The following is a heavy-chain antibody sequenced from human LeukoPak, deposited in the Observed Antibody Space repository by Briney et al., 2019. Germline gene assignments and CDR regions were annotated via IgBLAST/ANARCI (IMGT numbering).Heavy chain of an antibody. V-gene: IGHV1-2*02. CDR1: GYTFTGYY. D-gene: IGHD2-2*01. J-gene: IGHJ5*02. CDR2: INPNSGGT. CDR3: ASSGYCSSTSCYSGFDP. Sequence: ASVKVSCKASGYTFTGYYMHWVRQAPGQGLEWMGWINPNSGGTNNAQKFQGRVTMTRDTSISTAYMELSRLRSNDTAVYYCASSGYCSSTSCYSGFDPWGQGTLVTVSS.